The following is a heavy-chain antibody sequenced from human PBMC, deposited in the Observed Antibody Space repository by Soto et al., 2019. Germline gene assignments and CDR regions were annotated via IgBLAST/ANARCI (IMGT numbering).Heavy chain of an antibody. Sequence: PGGSLRLSCAASGFTFSSYAMSWVRQAPGKGLEWVSAISGSGGSTYYADSVKGRFTISRDNSKNTLYLQMNSLRAEDTAVYYCAQGGNSSSGHYYYYYYGMDVWGQGTTVTVSS. CDR3: AQGGNSSSGHYYYYYYGMDV. CDR2: ISGSGGST. D-gene: IGHD6-13*01. CDR1: GFTFSSYA. J-gene: IGHJ6*02. V-gene: IGHV3-23*01.